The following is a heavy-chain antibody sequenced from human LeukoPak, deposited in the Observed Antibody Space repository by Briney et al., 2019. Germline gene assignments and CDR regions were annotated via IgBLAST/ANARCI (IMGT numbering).Heavy chain of an antibody. CDR2: IKQDESEK. Sequence: PGGSLRLSCAASGFTFSSYWMSWVRQAPGKGLEWVANIKQDESEKYYVDSVKGRFTISRDNAKNSLYLQMNSLRAEDTAVYYCARDRPRQMYGSGHEYDYWGQGTLVTVSS. D-gene: IGHD3-10*01. CDR1: GFTFSSYW. V-gene: IGHV3-7*01. CDR3: ARDRPRQMYGSGHEYDY. J-gene: IGHJ4*02.